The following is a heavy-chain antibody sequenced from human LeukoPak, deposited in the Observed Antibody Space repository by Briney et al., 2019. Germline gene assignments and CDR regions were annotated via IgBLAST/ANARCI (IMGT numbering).Heavy chain of an antibody. CDR2: ISSSSSSI. V-gene: IGHV3-21*01. CDR3: ARGPEYGSGSY. Sequence: GGSLRLFCAASGFTFSSYAMSWVRQAPGKGLEWVSSISSSSSSIHYADSVKGRFTISRDNAKHALYLQMNSLRVDDTGVYYCARGPEYGSGSYWGQGTLVTVSS. D-gene: IGHD3-10*01. J-gene: IGHJ4*02. CDR1: GFTFSSYA.